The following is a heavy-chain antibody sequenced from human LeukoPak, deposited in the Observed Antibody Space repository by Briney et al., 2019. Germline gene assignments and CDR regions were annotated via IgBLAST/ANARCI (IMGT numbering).Heavy chain of an antibody. V-gene: IGHV3-30-3*01. J-gene: IGHJ5*02. CDR3: ARDRDGSGGSWTGWFDP. D-gene: IGHD2-15*01. CDR1: GFTFSSYA. Sequence: TGGSLRLSCAASGFTFSSYAMHWVRQAPGKGLEWVAVISYDGSKKYYADSVKGRFTISRDNSKNTLYLQMNSLRAEDTAVYYCARDRDGSGGSWTGWFDPWGQGTLVTVSS. CDR2: ISYDGSKK.